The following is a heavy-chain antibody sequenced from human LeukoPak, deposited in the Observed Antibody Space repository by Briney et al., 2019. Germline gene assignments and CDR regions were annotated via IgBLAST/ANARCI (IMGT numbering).Heavy chain of an antibody. J-gene: IGHJ4*02. CDR1: GGSFSGYY. CDR2: INHSGST. V-gene: IGHV4-34*01. Sequence: KPSETLSLTYAVYGGSFSGYYWSWIRQPPGKGLEWIGEINHSGSTNYNPSLKSRVTISVDTSKNQFSLKLSSVTAADTAVYYCARACSGGSCYSDYWGQGTLVTVSS. CDR3: ARACSGGSCYSDY. D-gene: IGHD2-15*01.